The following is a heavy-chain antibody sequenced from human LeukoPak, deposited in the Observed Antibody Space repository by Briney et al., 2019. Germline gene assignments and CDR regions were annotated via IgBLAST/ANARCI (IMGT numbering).Heavy chain of an antibody. CDR3: ARGPWIQLWLPRPGSYFDY. D-gene: IGHD5-18*01. J-gene: IGHJ4*02. CDR2: INPSGGST. CDR1: GYTFTSYY. V-gene: IGHV1-46*01. Sequence: GASVKVSCKASGYTFTSYYMHWVRQAPGQGLEWMGIINPSGGSTGYAQKFQGRVTMTRDTSTSTVYMDLSSLRSDDTAVYYCARGPWIQLWLPRPGSYFDYWGQGTLVTVSS.